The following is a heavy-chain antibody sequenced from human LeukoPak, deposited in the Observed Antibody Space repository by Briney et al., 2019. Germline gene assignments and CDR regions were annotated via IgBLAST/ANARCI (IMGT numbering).Heavy chain of an antibody. Sequence: ASVTVSCQASGYTFTSYYMHWVRQPPGQGLEWMGIINPSGGSTSYAQKFQGRVTMTRDMSTSTVYMELSSLRSEDTAVYYCARGSGSYYVLVYWGQGTLVTVSS. V-gene: IGHV1-46*01. D-gene: IGHD1-26*01. J-gene: IGHJ4*02. CDR2: INPSGGST. CDR3: ARGSGSYYVLVY. CDR1: GYTFTSYY.